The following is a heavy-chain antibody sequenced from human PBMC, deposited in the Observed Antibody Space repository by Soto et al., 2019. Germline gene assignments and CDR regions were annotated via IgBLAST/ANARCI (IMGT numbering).Heavy chain of an antibody. CDR1: GFTFSSYW. CDR3: ARGAEKPGVFFFGQYYFDY. Sequence: GGSLRLSCAASGFTFSSYWMSWVRQAPGKGLEWVANIKQDGSEKYYVDSVKGRFTISRDNAKNSLYLQMNSLRAEDTAVYYCARGAEKPGVFFFGQYYFDYWGQGTLVTVSS. V-gene: IGHV3-7*01. D-gene: IGHD3-3*01. CDR2: IKQDGSEK. J-gene: IGHJ4*02.